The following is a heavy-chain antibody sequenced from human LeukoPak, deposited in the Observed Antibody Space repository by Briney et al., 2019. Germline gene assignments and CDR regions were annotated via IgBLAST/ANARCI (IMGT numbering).Heavy chain of an antibody. CDR2: IIPILGIA. J-gene: IGHJ4*02. CDR1: GGTFSSYT. V-gene: IGHV1-69*02. CDR3: ARADYDFWSGYFDY. Sequence: ASVKVSCKASGGTFSSYTISWVRQAPGQGLEWMGRIIPILGIANYAQKFQGRVTITADKSTSTAYLELSSLKSEDTAVDYCARADYDFWSGYFDYWGQGTLVTVSS. D-gene: IGHD3-3*01.